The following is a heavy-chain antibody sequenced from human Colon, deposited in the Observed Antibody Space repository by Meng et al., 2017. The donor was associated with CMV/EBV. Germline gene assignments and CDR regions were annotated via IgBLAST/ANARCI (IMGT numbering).Heavy chain of an antibody. J-gene: IGHJ4*02. D-gene: IGHD2-8*02. CDR2: IYSGDRRT. Sequence: ASSGFTFSTYAMSWVRQAPGKGLEWVSVIYSGDRRTYYADSVEGRLTISRDDSTNTLYLHMDSLRADDTAVYYCVRTSGGGKEYFDYWGLGTLVTVSS. CDR3: VRTSGGGKEYFDY. CDR1: GFTFSTYA. V-gene: IGHV3-23*03.